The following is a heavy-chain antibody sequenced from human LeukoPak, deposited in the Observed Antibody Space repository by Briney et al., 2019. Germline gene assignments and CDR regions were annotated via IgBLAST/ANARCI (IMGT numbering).Heavy chain of an antibody. CDR2: ISNDGTT. V-gene: IGHV3-53*01. J-gene: IGHJ4*02. D-gene: IGHD6-19*01. Sequence: GGSLRLSCAASGFTFSSYWMSWVRQAPGKGLECVSVISNDGTTYYADSVKGRFSISRDNSKNTVFLQMNSLRAEDTAVYYCARDNTISGWYELGYWGQGTLVTVSS. CDR3: ARDNTISGWYELGY. CDR1: GFTFSSYW.